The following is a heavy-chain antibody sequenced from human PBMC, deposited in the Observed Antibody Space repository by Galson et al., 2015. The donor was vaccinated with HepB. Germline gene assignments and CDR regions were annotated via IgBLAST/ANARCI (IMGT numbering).Heavy chain of an antibody. CDR1: GFTFSSYA. CDR3: VKELGGGSYPDAFDI. Sequence: SLRLSCAASGFTFSSYAMHWVRQAPGKGLEYVSAISSNGGSTYYADSVKGRFTISRDNSKNTLYLQMSSLRAEDTAVYYCVKELGGGSYPDAFDIWGQGTMVTVSS. D-gene: IGHD1-26*01. CDR2: ISSNGGST. V-gene: IGHV3-64D*06. J-gene: IGHJ3*02.